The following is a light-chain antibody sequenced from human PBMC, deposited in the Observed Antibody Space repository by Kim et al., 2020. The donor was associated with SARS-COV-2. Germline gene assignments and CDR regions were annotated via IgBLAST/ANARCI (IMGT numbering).Light chain of an antibody. CDR3: QVWVSSSDHRV. V-gene: IGLV3-21*04. CDR1: NIGSKS. CDR2: YDS. J-gene: IGLJ3*02. Sequence: SYELTQPPSVSVAPGKTARITCGGNNIGSKSVHWYQQKPGQAPVLVIYYDSDRPSGLPERFSGSNSGNTATLTISRVEAGDEADYYCQVWVSSSDHRVFG.